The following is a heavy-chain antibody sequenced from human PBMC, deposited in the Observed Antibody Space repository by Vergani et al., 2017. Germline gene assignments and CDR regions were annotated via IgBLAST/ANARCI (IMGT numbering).Heavy chain of an antibody. CDR3: ARAQSLGTPDIYYYYMDV. CDR1: RFTFSTYS. V-gene: IGHV3-21*01. Sequence: EVHLVQSGGGLVKPGGSLRLSCAASRFTFSTYSMNWVRQAPGKGLEWVSCISSRSSHIYYADSVKGRFTISRDNAKNSLYLQMNSLRAEDTAVYYCARAQSLGTPDIYYYYMDVWGKGTTVTVSS. J-gene: IGHJ6*03. CDR2: ISSRSSHI. D-gene: IGHD7-27*01.